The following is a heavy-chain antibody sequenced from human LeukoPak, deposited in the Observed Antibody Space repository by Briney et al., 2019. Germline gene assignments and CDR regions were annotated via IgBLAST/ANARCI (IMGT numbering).Heavy chain of an antibody. CDR3: ARDSGFGEPPNT. J-gene: IGHJ5*02. CDR1: GFTFSSYG. CDR2: IRYDGSNK. Sequence: GGSLRLSCAASGFTFSSYGMHWVRQAPGRGLEWVAFIRYDGSNKYYADSVKGRFTISRDNSKNTLYLQMNSLRAEDTAVYYCARDSGFGEPPNTWGQGTLVTVSS. V-gene: IGHV3-30*02. D-gene: IGHD3-10*01.